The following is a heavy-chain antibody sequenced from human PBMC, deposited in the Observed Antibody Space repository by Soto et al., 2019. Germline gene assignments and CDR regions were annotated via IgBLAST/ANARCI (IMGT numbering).Heavy chain of an antibody. J-gene: IGHJ5*02. D-gene: IGHD3-9*01. V-gene: IGHV3-21*01. CDR3: ARKNYDILTGPFDP. CDR2: ISSSSSYI. Sequence: PGGSLRLSCAASGFTFSSYSMNWVRQAPGKGLEWVSSISSSSSYIYYADSVKGRFTISRDNAKNSLYLQMNSLRAEDTAVYYCARKNYDILTGPFDPWGQGTLVTVSS. CDR1: GFTFSSYS.